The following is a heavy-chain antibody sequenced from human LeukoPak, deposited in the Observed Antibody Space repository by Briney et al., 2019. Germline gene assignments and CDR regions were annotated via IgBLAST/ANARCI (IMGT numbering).Heavy chain of an antibody. Sequence: GGSLRLSCAASGFTFSSYWMSWVRQAPGQGLEWVASIKQDGSEKYYVDSVKGRFTISRDNAKNSLYLQMNSLRAEDTAVYYCAKENPPRMITFGGWGQGTLVTVSS. CDR2: IKQDGSEK. CDR1: GFTFSSYW. J-gene: IGHJ4*02. V-gene: IGHV3-7*01. CDR3: AKENPPRMITFGG. D-gene: IGHD3-16*01.